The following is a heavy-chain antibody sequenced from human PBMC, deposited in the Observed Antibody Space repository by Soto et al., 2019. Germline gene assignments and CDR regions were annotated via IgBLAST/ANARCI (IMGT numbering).Heavy chain of an antibody. CDR1: GFTFRTHA. V-gene: IGHV3-23*01. CDR2: ISGSGSFT. Sequence: PGGSLRLSCAASGFTFRTHAMNWVRQAPGKGLEWISAISGSGSFTHYSDSVRGRFTISRDNSQNQLYLQMNNLRGDDTAMYYCAKIPTGSGSSKFDFWGQGIQVTVSS. J-gene: IGHJ4*02. D-gene: IGHD3-10*01. CDR3: AKIPTGSGSSKFDF.